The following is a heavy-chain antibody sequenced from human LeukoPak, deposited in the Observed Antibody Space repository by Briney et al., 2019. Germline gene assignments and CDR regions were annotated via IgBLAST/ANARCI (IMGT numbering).Heavy chain of an antibody. CDR2: INPNSGGT. D-gene: IGHD3-22*01. CDR3: ARDAASDTSSYVVDVKSPYDY. Sequence: ASVKVSCKASGYTFTGYYMHWVRQAPGQGLEWMGWINPNSGGTNYAQKFQGRVTMTRDTSTSTAYMELRSLRSDDAAVYYCARDAASDTSSYVVDVKSPYDYWGQGTLVTVSS. V-gene: IGHV1-2*02. CDR1: GYTFTGYY. J-gene: IGHJ4*02.